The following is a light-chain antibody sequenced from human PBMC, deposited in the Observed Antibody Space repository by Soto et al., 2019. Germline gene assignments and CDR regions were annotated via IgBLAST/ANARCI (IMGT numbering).Light chain of an antibody. J-gene: IGKJ3*01. CDR3: HQYNTWPPFT. Sequence: EIVMTQSPATLSVSPGERAILSCRASQSVSSNLAWYQQKPGQAPRLLIYGASTRATSIPARFSGWGSGTEFTLTISSLQSEDFALYYCHQYNTWPPFTFGPGTTVDIK. CDR1: QSVSSN. V-gene: IGKV3-15*01. CDR2: GAS.